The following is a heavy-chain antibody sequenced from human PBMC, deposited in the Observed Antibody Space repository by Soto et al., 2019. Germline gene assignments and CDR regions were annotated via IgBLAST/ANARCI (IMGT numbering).Heavy chain of an antibody. V-gene: IGHV1-18*01. CDR2: ISAYNSNT. CDR3: ARPPQGYNGSAHNCFAP. J-gene: IGHJ5*02. CDR1: GYAISSYV. Sequence: VSVKGACKASGYAISSYVVSRGRMAPGQGLERMGWISAYNSNTNYAQKHQGRVTMTTDTSTSTAYMELRSLRSDDTAVYYCARPPQGYNGSAHNCFAPRGKGTLVTVSS. D-gene: IGHD3-10*01.